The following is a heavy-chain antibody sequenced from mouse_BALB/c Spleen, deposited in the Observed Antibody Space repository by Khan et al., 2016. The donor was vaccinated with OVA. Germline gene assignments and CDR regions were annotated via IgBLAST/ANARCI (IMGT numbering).Heavy chain of an antibody. V-gene: IGHV3-2*02. J-gene: IGHJ2*01. CDR2: ISYSGFT. Sequence: EVQLVESGPGLVKPSQSLSLTWTVTGYSLTSGYAWNGIRQFPGNKLEWKGHISYSGFTNYNPSRKSRIPITRDTSKNQFFLQLSYVTSEDTANNSCASSTYYRYYFDYWRQGATLTVSS. D-gene: IGHD1-1*01. CDR3: ASSTYYRYYFDY. CDR1: GYSLTSGYA.